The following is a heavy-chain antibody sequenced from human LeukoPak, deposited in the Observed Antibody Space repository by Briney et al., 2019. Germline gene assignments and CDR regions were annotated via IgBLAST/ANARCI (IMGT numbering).Heavy chain of an antibody. Sequence: DPSETLSLTCAVYGGSFSGYYWSWIRQPPGKGLEWIGEINHSGSTNYNPSLKSRVTISVDTSNNQFSLKLSSVTAADTAVYYCASTIVVVPAAIPTYFDYWGQGTLVTVSS. D-gene: IGHD2-2*02. V-gene: IGHV4-34*01. CDR2: INHSGST. CDR3: ASTIVVVPAAIPTYFDY. J-gene: IGHJ4*02. CDR1: GGSFSGYY.